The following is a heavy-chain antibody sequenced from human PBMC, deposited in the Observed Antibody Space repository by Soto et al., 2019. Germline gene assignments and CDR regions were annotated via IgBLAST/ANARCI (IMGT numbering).Heavy chain of an antibody. J-gene: IGHJ6*03. CDR3: ARIPGGFWSTYYYYDMDI. V-gene: IGHV1-8*01. CDR1: GYTFTSYD. D-gene: IGHD3-3*01. Sequence: ASVKVSCKASGYTFTSYDINWVRQATGQGLEWMGWMNPNSGNTGYAQKFQGRVTMTRNTTISTAYMELSSLRSEDTAVYYCARIPGGFWSTYYYYDMDIWGKETTVTVSS. CDR2: MNPNSGNT.